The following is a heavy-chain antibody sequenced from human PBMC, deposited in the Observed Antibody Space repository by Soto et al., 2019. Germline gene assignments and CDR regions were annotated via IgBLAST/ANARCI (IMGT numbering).Heavy chain of an antibody. CDR2: ISGSGGST. J-gene: IGHJ6*02. CDR3: ASAAREYYYYGMDV. V-gene: IGHV3-23*01. CDR1: GFTFSSYA. Sequence: EVQLLESGGGLVQPGGSLRLSCAASGFTFSSYAMSWVRQAPGKGLEWVSAISGSGGSTYYADSVKGRFTISRDNSKNTLYLQRNSLRAGDTAVYYCASAAREYYYYGMDVWGQGTTVTVSS.